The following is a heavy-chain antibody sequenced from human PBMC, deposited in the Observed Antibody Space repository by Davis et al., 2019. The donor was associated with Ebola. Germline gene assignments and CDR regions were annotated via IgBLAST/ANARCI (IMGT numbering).Heavy chain of an antibody. V-gene: IGHV3-74*01. J-gene: IGHJ5*02. CDR2: INSDGSST. CDR3: ARGYNWFDP. Sequence: PGGSLRLSCAASGFTFSNYWMHWVRQAPGTGLVWVSRINSDGSSTNYADSVKGRFTISRDNAKNTLYLQMNSLRAEDTAVYYCARGYNWFDPWGQGTLVTVSS. CDR1: GFTFSNYW.